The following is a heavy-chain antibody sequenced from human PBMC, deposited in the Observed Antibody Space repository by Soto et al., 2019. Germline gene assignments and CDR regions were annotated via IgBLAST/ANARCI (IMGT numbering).Heavy chain of an antibody. CDR3: ARDEVTMVRGVIITAAY. CDR1: GGTFSSYT. V-gene: IGHV1-69*08. J-gene: IGHJ4*02. Sequence: QVQLVQSGAEVKKPGSSVKVSCKASGGTFSSYTISWVRQAPGQGLEWMGRIIPILGIANYAQKFQGRVTITEDKSTSTAYMELSSLRSEDTAVYYCARDEVTMVRGVIITAAYWGQGTLVTVSS. D-gene: IGHD3-10*01. CDR2: IIPILGIA.